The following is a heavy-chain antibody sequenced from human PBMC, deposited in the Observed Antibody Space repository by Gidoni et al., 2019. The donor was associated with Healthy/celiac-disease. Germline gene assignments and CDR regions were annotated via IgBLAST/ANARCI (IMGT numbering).Heavy chain of an antibody. CDR2: RNPNSGNT. Sequence: QVQLVQSGAEVKKHGASVKVSCKASGYTFNSYDINWVRQATGQGLEWRGWRNPNSGNTGYAQKLQGRVTMTRNTSISTAYMELSSLRAEDTAVYYCARGGYYYGMDVWGQGTTVTVSS. V-gene: IGHV1-8*01. J-gene: IGHJ6*02. CDR1: GYTFNSYD. CDR3: ARGGYYYGMDV.